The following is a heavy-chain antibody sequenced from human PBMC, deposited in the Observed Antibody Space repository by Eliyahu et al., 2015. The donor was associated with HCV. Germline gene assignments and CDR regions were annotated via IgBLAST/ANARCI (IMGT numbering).Heavy chain of an antibody. Sequence: QVQLQESGPGLVKPSETLSLTCTVSGGSISSYYWSWIRQPAGKGLEWIGRIYTSGSTNYNPSLKSRVTMSVDTSKNQFSLKLSSVTAADTAVYYCARVDYKVGATRMLDWFDPWGQGTLVTVSS. D-gene: IGHD1-26*01. J-gene: IGHJ5*02. CDR1: GGSISSYY. CDR2: IYTSGST. V-gene: IGHV4-4*07. CDR3: ARVDYKVGATRMLDWFDP.